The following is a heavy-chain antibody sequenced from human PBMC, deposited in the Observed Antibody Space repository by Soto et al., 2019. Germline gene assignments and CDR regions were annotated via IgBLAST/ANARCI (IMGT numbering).Heavy chain of an antibody. CDR1: GGSISTVDYW. Sequence: PSETLSLTCTVSGGSISTVDYWWSWIRQSPDMGLEWIGHIYDGGRTYNNPSLESRVTMSVDTSKSQLSLTLSSVSAADTAVYYCARGPSGDKVDSWGQGTLVTVSS. CDR3: ARGPSGDKVDS. CDR2: IYDGGRT. J-gene: IGHJ4*02. D-gene: IGHD7-27*01. V-gene: IGHV4-30-4*01.